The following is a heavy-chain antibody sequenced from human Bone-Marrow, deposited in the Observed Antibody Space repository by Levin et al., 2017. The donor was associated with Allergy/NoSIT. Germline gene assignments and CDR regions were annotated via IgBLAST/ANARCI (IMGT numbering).Heavy chain of an antibody. J-gene: IGHJ4*02. CDR2: IYNSGST. D-gene: IGHD2-15*01. V-gene: IGHV4-30-4*01. CDR1: GGSINSGDYY. Sequence: ASETLSLTCTVSGGSINSGDYYWNWIRQPPGKGLEWIGSIYNSGSTYYNPSLHSRVTISADASKNQFSLKLSSVTAADTAVYYCAGEYCSGGSCFLGGFDYWGQGTLVTASS. CDR3: AGEYCSGGSCFLGGFDY.